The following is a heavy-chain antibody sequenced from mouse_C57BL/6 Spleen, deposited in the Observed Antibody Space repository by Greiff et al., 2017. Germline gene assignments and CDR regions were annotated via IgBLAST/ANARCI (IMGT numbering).Heavy chain of an antibody. D-gene: IGHD3-2*02. Sequence: QVQLKQPGAELVMPGASVKLSCKASGYTFTSYWMHWVKQRPGQGLEWIGEIDPSDSYTNYNQKFKGKSTLTVDKSSSTAYMQLSSLTSEDSAVYCCARPAAQATGGTWLAYWGQGTLVTVSA. V-gene: IGHV1-69*01. J-gene: IGHJ3*01. CDR3: ARPAAQATGGTWLAY. CDR2: IDPSDSYT. CDR1: GYTFTSYW.